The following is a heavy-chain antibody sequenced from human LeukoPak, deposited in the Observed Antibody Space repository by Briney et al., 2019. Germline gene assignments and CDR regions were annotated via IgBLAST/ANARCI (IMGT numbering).Heavy chain of an antibody. CDR2: ISAYNGNT. D-gene: IGHD1-26*01. CDR3: ARDGGGSYFSTALSLPYQFDY. V-gene: IGHV1-18*01. J-gene: IGHJ4*02. CDR1: GYTFTSYG. Sequence: ASVKVSCKASGYTFTSYGISWVRQAPGQGLEWMGWISAYNGNTNYAQKLQGRVTMTTDTSTSTAYMELRSLRSDDTAVYYCARDGGGSYFSTALSLPYQFDYWGQGTLVTVSS.